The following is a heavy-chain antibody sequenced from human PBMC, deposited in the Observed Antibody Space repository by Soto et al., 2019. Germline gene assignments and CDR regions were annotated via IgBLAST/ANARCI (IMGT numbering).Heavy chain of an antibody. CDR1: GFTFSNAW. Sequence: AGVSLRLSCAASGFTFSNAWMSWVRQAPGKGLEWVGHIKSKTDGGTTDYAAPVKGRFTISRDDSKNTLFLQMNSLKTEDTAVYYCTTEGIAARPPFDYWGQGTLVTVSS. CDR2: IKSKTDGGTT. CDR3: TTEGIAARPPFDY. D-gene: IGHD6-6*01. V-gene: IGHV3-15*01. J-gene: IGHJ4*02.